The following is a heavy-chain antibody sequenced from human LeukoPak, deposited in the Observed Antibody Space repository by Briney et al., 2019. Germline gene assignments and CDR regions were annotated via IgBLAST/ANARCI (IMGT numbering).Heavy chain of an antibody. CDR1: GFTFSTYN. J-gene: IGHJ4*02. D-gene: IGHD6-19*01. CDR2: ISSSSNTI. V-gene: IGHV3-48*01. CDR3: ARDRSSGWYYDY. Sequence: PGGTLRLSCAASGFTFSTYNMNWVRQAPGKGLEWVSYISSSSNTIYYADSVKGRFTISRDNAKNSLYLQMNSLRAEDTGVYYCARDRSSGWYYDYWGQGTLVTVSS.